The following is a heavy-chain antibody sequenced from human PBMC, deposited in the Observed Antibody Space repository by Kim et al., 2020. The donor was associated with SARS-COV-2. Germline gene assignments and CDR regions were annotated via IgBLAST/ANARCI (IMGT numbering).Heavy chain of an antibody. J-gene: IGHJ4*02. V-gene: IGHV3-23*01. Sequence: YAESVKGRVTTSRDTSQSTQGLRMNGLRAEDTALYYCAKSSSSGRTFYFDYWGQGTLVTVSS. CDR3: AKSSSSGRTFYFDY. D-gene: IGHD6-19*01.